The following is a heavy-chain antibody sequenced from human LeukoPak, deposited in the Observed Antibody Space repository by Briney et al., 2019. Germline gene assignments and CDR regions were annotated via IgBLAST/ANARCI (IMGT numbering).Heavy chain of an antibody. Sequence: GGSLRLSCAASGFTFSSYWMSWVRQAPGKGLEWVANIKHDGSEKYSVDSVKGRFTISRDNAKNSLYLQMNSLRAEDTAVYYCARLDDFWSGYWGNYYYYMDVWGKGTTVTVS. D-gene: IGHD3-3*01. V-gene: IGHV3-7*01. J-gene: IGHJ6*03. CDR3: ARLDDFWSGYWGNYYYYMDV. CDR1: GFTFSSYW. CDR2: IKHDGSEK.